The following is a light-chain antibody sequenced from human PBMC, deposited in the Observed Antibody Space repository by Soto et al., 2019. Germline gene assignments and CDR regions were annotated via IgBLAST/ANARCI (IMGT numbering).Light chain of an antibody. J-gene: IGLJ2*01. Sequence: QSALTQPPSASGSPGQSVTISCTGTSSDVGACNYVSWFQQHPGKAPKLMIYEVSKRPSGVPDRFSGSKSGNTASLTISGLQAEDEADYYCISYTTRSTHVIFGGGTKLTVL. V-gene: IGLV2-8*01. CDR2: EVS. CDR3: ISYTTRSTHVI. CDR1: SSDVGACNY.